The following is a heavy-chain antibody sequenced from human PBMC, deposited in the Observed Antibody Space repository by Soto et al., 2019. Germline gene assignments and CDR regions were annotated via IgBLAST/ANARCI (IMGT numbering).Heavy chain of an antibody. J-gene: IGHJ4*02. Sequence: QITLKESGPTLVKPTQTRTLNCTFSEFSLSSTRMAVGWSRQPPGKALEWLALIYWDDDKRYSPFLKSRLTITKDTSKNQVVLTMSNMDPVDTARYYCAHIVVAGLGYYFDYWGQGTLVTVS. CDR1: EFSLSSTRMA. D-gene: IGHD6-19*01. CDR2: IYWDDDK. CDR3: AHIVVAGLGYYFDY. V-gene: IGHV2-5*02.